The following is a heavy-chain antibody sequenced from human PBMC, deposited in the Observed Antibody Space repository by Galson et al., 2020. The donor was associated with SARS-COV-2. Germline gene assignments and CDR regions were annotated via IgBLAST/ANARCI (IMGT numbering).Heavy chain of an antibody. CDR3: ARDGSYYVSSGYSDYYFDY. V-gene: IGHV4-39*07. D-gene: IGHD3-22*01. CDR1: GGSISSSSYY. CDR2: IYYSGST. J-gene: IGHJ4*02. Sequence: SETLSLTCTVSGGSISSSSYYWGWIRQPPGKGLEWIGSIYYSGSTYYNPSLKSRVTISVDTSKNQFSLKLSSVTAADTAVYYCARDGSYYVSSGYSDYYFDYWGQGSLVTGSS.